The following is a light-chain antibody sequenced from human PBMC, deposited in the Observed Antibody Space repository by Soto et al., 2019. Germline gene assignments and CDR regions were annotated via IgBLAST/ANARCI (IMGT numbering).Light chain of an antibody. V-gene: IGLV1-40*01. Sequence: SVLTQPPSVSGAPGQRVTISCTGSSANIGAAYNVDWYQQLPGTAPKLLIYGNNNRPSGVPARFSGSKSGTSASLAIAGLQAEDEGDYYCQSYDSTLSARYVFGTGTKVTV. CDR2: GNN. J-gene: IGLJ1*01. CDR3: QSYDSTLSARYV. CDR1: SANIGAAYN.